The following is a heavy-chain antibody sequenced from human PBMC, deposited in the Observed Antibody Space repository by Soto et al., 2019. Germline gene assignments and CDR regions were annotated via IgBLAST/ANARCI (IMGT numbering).Heavy chain of an antibody. Sequence: GASVKVSCKASGYTFTSYDINWVRQATGQGLEWMGWMNPNSGNTGYAQKFQGRVTMTRNTSISTAYMELSSLRSEDMAVYYCARALVGATWYWFDPWGQGTLVTVST. D-gene: IGHD1-26*01. CDR1: GYTFTSYD. CDR3: ARALVGATWYWFDP. J-gene: IGHJ5*02. CDR2: MNPNSGNT. V-gene: IGHV1-8*01.